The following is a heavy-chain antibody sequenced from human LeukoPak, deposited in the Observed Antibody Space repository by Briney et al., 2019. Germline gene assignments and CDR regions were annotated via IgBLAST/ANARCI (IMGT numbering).Heavy chain of an antibody. J-gene: IGHJ5*02. V-gene: IGHV4-4*09. Sequence: KPSETLSLTCTVSGGSISTSYWNWIRQPPGKGLEWIGYIYISGSTNYNPSLKGRVTILADTSKNQFSLKLSSVTAADTAVYYCARFVVGYDNWFDPWGQGTLVTVSS. CDR2: IYISGST. CDR1: GGSISTSY. CDR3: ARFVVGYDNWFDP. D-gene: IGHD2-21*01.